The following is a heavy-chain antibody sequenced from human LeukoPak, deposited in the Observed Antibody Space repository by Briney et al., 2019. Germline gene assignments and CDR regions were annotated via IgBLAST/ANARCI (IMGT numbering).Heavy chain of an antibody. CDR3: AKDYYYGSGTPPNWFDP. V-gene: IGHV3-48*02. CDR2: ISSSSSTI. Sequence: GGSLRLSCAASGFTLSTDTMNWVRQAPGKGLQWFSYISSSSSTIYYADSVKGRFTISRDNAKNSLYLQMNSLRDEDTAVYYCAKDYYYGSGTPPNWFDPWGQGTLVTVSS. CDR1: GFTLSTDT. J-gene: IGHJ5*02. D-gene: IGHD3-10*01.